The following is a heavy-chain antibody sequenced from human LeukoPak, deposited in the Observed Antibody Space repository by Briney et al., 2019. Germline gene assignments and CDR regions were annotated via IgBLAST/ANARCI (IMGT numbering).Heavy chain of an antibody. Sequence: ASVKVSCKASGYTFTSYDIHWVRQATGQGLEWMGWMNPNSGNTGYAQKFQGRVTMTRNTSISTAYMELSSLRSEEKAVYYCARVGFLEWPLYYYYYMDVWGKGTTVTVSS. CDR3: ARVGFLEWPLYYYYYMDV. CDR1: GYTFTSYD. V-gene: IGHV1-8*01. J-gene: IGHJ6*03. CDR2: MNPNSGNT. D-gene: IGHD3-3*01.